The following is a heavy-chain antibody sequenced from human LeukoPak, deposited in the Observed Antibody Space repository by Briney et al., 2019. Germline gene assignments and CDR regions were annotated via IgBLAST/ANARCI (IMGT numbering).Heavy chain of an antibody. CDR3: ARDRPRDAFDI. CDR1: GFTFSSYA. V-gene: IGHV3-30*04. J-gene: IGHJ3*02. CDR2: ISYDGSNK. Sequence: PGGSLRLSCAASGFTFSSYAMHWVRQAPGKGLEWVAVISYDGSNKYYAGSVKGRFTISRDNSKNTLYLQMNSLRAEDTAVYYCARDRPRDAFDIWGQGTMVTVSS.